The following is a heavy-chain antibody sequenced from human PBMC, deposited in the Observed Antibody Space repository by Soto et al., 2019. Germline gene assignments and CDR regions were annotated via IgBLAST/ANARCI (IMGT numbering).Heavy chain of an antibody. CDR2: INQDGSEK. J-gene: IGHJ5*02. CDR3: ARGRSSSWYNWFDP. CDR1: GFTFSSYW. Sequence: EVQLVESGGGLVQPGGSLRLSCAASGFTFSSYWMSWVRQAPGKGLEWVANINQDGSEKYYVDSVKGRFTIPRDNAKNSLYLQMNSLRAEDTAVFYCARGRSSSWYNWFDPWGQGTLVTVSS. D-gene: IGHD6-13*01. V-gene: IGHV3-7*03.